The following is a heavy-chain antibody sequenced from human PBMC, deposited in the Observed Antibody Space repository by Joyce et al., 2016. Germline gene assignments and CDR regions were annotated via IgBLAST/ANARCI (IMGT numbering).Heavy chain of an antibody. CDR1: GGTFSNYA. J-gene: IGHJ5*02. Sequence: QVQLVQSGAEVKKPGSSMKVSCTASGGTFSNYAFNWVRQAPGQGLEWMGGIIPFSETVEYAQKFEGRVTITADESTTTAYLELTRLRSADTAIYFCATSQGTSFALPFDPWGQGTLVTVTS. CDR3: ATSQGTSFALPFDP. CDR2: IIPFSETV. D-gene: IGHD3-16*01. V-gene: IGHV1-69*01.